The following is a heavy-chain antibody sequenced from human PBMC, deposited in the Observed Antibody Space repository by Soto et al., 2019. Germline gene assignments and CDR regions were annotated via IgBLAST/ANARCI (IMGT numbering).Heavy chain of an antibody. CDR2: IYPGDSYT. D-gene: IGHD6-6*01. CDR1: GYSFTSYW. Sequence: PGESLKISCKCSGYSFTSYWIGWVRQMPGKGLEWMGIIYPGDSYTRYSPSFQGQVTISADKSISTAYLQWSSLKASDTPMYYCARAQQLAHPVDYWGQGTLVTVSS. CDR3: ARAQQLAHPVDY. J-gene: IGHJ4*02. V-gene: IGHV5-51*01.